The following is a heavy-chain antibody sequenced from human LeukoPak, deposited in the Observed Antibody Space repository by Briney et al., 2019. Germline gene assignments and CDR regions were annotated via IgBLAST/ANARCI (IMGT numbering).Heavy chain of an antibody. Sequence: PGGSLRLSCAASGFTFNNYAMSWVRQAPGKGLEWVSSISSSSSYIYYADSVKGRFTISRDNAKNSLYLQMNSLRAEDTAVYYCARNYDFWSGYSYYYYMDVWGKGTTVTVSS. V-gene: IGHV3-21*01. CDR3: ARNYDFWSGYSYYYYMDV. J-gene: IGHJ6*03. D-gene: IGHD3-3*01. CDR2: ISSSSSYI. CDR1: GFTFNNYA.